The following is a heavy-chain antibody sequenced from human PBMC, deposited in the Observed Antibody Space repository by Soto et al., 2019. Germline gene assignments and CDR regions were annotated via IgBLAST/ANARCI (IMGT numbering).Heavy chain of an antibody. Sequence: QVQLQESGPGLVKPSGTLSLTCVVSGGSISSSNWWSWVRQPPGKGLEWIGEIYHSGKTNYNPSLKSRVTISIDNSKNQFSLNLNSVTAADTAVYFCAKDRLERSPYHYNYGVDVWGQGTSVTVSS. J-gene: IGHJ6*02. CDR1: GGSISSSNW. CDR2: IYHSGKT. CDR3: AKDRLERSPYHYNYGVDV. D-gene: IGHD1-1*01. V-gene: IGHV4-4*02.